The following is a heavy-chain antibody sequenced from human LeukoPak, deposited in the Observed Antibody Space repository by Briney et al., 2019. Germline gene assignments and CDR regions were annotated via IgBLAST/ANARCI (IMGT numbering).Heavy chain of an antibody. CDR3: ARVEYSYGWIDY. Sequence: ASLKVSSTASVGTFTTYAISWVRQAAGEGLEWRGWIIPILGIANYAQKFQGRVTITADKSTSTAYMELSSLRSEDTAVYYCARVEYSYGWIDYWGQGTLVTVSS. J-gene: IGHJ4*02. V-gene: IGHV1-69*04. CDR1: VGTFTTYA. CDR2: IIPILGIA. D-gene: IGHD5-18*01.